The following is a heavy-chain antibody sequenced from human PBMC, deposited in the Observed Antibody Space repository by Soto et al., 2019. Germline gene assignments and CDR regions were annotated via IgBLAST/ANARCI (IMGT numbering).Heavy chain of an antibody. V-gene: IGHV3-66*04. CDR2: IYSGGST. CDR1: GVTVSSNY. D-gene: IGHD5-18*01. J-gene: IGHJ4*02. CDR3: ARHGYNYGGGYFDY. Sequence: EVQLVESGGGLVQPGGSLRLSCAASGVTVSSNYMSWVRQAPGKGLEWGSVIYSGGSTYYADSVKGRFTISRDNSKNTLYRQMNSLRAEDTAVYYWARHGYNYGGGYFDYWGQGTLVTVSS.